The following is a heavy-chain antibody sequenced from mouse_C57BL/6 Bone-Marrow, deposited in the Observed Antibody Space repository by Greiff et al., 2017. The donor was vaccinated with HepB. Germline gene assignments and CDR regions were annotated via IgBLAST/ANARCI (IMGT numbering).Heavy chain of an antibody. J-gene: IGHJ2*01. V-gene: IGHV1-54*01. CDR3: ARSPLYFDY. Sequence: QVQLQQSGAELVRPGTSVKVSCKASGYAFTNYLIEWVKQRPGQGLEWIGLINPGSGGTNYNEKFKGKATLTADKSSSTAYMQLSSLTSEDSAVYFCARSPLYFDYWGQGTTLTVSS. CDR1: GYAFTNYL. CDR2: INPGSGGT.